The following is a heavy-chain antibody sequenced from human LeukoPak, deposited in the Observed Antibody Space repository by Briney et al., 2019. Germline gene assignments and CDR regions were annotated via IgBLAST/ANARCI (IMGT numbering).Heavy chain of an antibody. Sequence: SVKVSCKASGFTFSSSAMQWVRQARGQRLEWIGWIVVGSGNTNYAQKFQERVTITRDMSTSTAYMELSSLRSEDTAVYYCAAAPLSIFGAVPWGQGTLVTVSS. CDR2: IVVGSGNT. J-gene: IGHJ5*02. D-gene: IGHD3-3*01. CDR3: AAAPLSIFGAVP. V-gene: IGHV1-58*02. CDR1: GFTFSSSA.